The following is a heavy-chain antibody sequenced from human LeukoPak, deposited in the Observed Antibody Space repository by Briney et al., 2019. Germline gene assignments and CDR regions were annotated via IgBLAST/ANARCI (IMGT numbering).Heavy chain of an antibody. CDR1: GFTFSSYA. D-gene: IGHD2-8*01. Sequence: PGGSLRLSCAASGFTFSSYAMSWVRQAPGKGLEWVAVISYDGSNKYYADSVKGRFTISRDNSKNTLYLQMNSLRAEDTAVYYCARVGTSSLRDWFDPWGQGTLVTVSS. CDR3: ARVGTSSLRDWFDP. J-gene: IGHJ5*02. V-gene: IGHV3-30*03. CDR2: ISYDGSNK.